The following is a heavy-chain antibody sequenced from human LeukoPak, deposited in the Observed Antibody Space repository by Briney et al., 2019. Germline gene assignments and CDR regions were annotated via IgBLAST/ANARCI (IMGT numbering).Heavy chain of an antibody. Sequence: ASVKVSCKASGYTFTGYYMHWVRQAPGQGLEWMGWINPNSGGTNYAQKFQGRVTMTRDRSISTAYMELSRLTSNDTAVYYCARASFWESPINWFAPWGQGTLVTVSS. J-gene: IGHJ5*02. V-gene: IGHV1-2*02. D-gene: IGHD3-16*01. CDR1: GYTFTGYY. CDR3: ARASFWESPINWFAP. CDR2: INPNSGGT.